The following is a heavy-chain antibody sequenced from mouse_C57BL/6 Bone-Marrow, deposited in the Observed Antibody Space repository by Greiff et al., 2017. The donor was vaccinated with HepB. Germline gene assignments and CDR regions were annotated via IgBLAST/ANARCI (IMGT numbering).Heavy chain of an antibody. CDR3: ARRELLNWYFDV. CDR1: GYTFTSYT. CDR2: INPSSGYT. Sequence: QVQLKQSGAELARPGASVKMSCKASGYTFTSYTMHWVKQRPGQGLEWIGYINPSSGYTKYKQKFKDKATLTADKSSSTAYMQLSSLTSEDSAVYYCARRELLNWYFDVWGTGTTVTVSS. J-gene: IGHJ1*03. V-gene: IGHV1-4*01.